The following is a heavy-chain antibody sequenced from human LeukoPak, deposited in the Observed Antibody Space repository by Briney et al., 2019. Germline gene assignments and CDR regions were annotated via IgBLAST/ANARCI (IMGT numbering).Heavy chain of an antibody. Sequence: PSETLSLTCTVSGGSITTNNYDWGWIRQPPGKGLEWIGTIYYSGSTNYSPSLKSRVTISVDTSKNEFSLKLSSVTAADTAVYYCATQLGGSRRIDYWGQGALVTVSS. CDR2: IYYSGST. CDR3: ATQLGGSRRIDY. J-gene: IGHJ4*02. V-gene: IGHV4-39*01. CDR1: GGSITTNNYD. D-gene: IGHD2-15*01.